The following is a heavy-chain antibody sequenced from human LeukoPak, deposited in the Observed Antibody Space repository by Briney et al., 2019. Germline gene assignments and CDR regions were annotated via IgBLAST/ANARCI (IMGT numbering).Heavy chain of an antibody. CDR1: GFTFNTYW. Sequence: GGSLRLSCAAPGFTFNTYWMTWVRQAPGRGLEWVANVRQDGGEGHYVDSVKGRFTVSRDNAENSLYLQLNSLRVEDTAVYYCVTRLCSISACRASSYLSFDVWGKGTTVTVSS. CDR3: VTRLCSISACRASSYLSFDV. J-gene: IGHJ6*04. V-gene: IGHV3-7*01. D-gene: IGHD3-10*02. CDR2: VRQDGGEG.